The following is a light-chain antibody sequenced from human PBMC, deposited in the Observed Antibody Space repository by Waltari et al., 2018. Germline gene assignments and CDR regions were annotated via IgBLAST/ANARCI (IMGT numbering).Light chain of an antibody. CDR1: QTISKY. Sequence: DIQMTQSPLSLSASVGDRVTITCRARQTISKYLNWYQQKPGKAPKLLIHAASRLHSGVPSRFSGSGSETEFTLTINSLQLEDCAIYYCQQTYTTPTWTFGQGTRVDIK. V-gene: IGKV1-39*01. CDR2: AAS. CDR3: QQTYTTPTWT. J-gene: IGKJ1*01.